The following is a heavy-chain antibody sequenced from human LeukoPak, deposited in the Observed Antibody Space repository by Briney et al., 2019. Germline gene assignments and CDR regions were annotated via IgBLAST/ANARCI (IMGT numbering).Heavy chain of an antibody. Sequence: GGSLRLSCAASGFTFSDNYMSWLRQAPGKGLEWVSVMYSRGGTYYANSVKGRFTFSRDISKNTLYLQMNGLRNEDTAMYYCARDAPQVPAAGVLASWGQGTLVIVSS. CDR3: ARDAPQVPAAGVLAS. CDR2: MYSRGGT. J-gene: IGHJ5*02. CDR1: GFTFSDNY. D-gene: IGHD6-13*01. V-gene: IGHV3-53*01.